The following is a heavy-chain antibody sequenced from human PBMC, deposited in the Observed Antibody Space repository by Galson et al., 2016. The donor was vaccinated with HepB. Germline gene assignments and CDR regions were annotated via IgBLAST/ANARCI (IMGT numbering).Heavy chain of an antibody. V-gene: IGHV4-34*01. CDR2: ISHAGIK. CDR3: ARGLATRPRQRDNRGLDSFDI. Sequence: SETLSLTCGVSGGSFTDNFWSWIRQPPGKGLEWIGEISHAGIKNFSPSLRGRLRMSTDTPKSQFSLELRSVTAADTAVYYCARGLATRPRQRDNRGLDSFDIWGPGTLVTVSS. J-gene: IGHJ3*02. D-gene: IGHD1-1*01. CDR1: GGSFTDNF.